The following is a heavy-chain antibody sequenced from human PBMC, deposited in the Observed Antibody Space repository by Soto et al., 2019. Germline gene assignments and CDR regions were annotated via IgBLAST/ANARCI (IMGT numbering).Heavy chain of an antibody. J-gene: IGHJ4*02. V-gene: IGHV1-69*01. CDR3: ARVGTTVTTFGYFDY. Sequence: QVQLVQSGAEVKKPGSSVKVSCKASGGTFSSYAISWVRQAPGQGLEWMGGIIPIFGTANYAQKFQGRVTITVDESTSTAYMELSSLRSEDTAVYYCARVGTTVTTFGYFDYWGQGTLVTVSS. CDR2: IIPIFGTA. CDR1: GGTFSSYA. D-gene: IGHD4-17*01.